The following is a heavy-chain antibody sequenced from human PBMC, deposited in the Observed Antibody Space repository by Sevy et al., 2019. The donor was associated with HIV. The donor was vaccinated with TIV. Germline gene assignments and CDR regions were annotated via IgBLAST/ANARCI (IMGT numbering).Heavy chain of an antibody. D-gene: IGHD3-22*01. CDR2: ISSGSSYI. CDR3: ARNRDYDDSSGFSY. CDR1: GFTFNYYN. V-gene: IGHV3-21*06. Sequence: GGSLRLSCAASGFTFNYYNMNWVRQAPGKGLEWVSSISSGSSYIKYADSVQGRFTISRDNAKTSLYLQMNSLRAEDTAVYYCARNRDYDDSSGFSYWGQGTLVTVSS. J-gene: IGHJ4*02.